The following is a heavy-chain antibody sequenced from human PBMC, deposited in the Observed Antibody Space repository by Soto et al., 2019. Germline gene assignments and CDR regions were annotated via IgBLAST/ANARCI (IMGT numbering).Heavy chain of an antibody. CDR2: ISSSSTI. CDR1: GFTFSSYS. CDR3: ASSADAGSGSYYRWFDP. Sequence: GGSLRLSCAASGFTFSSYSMNWVRQAPGKGLEWVSYISSSSTIYYADSVKGRFTISRDNAKNSLYLQMNSLRAEDTAVYYCASSADAGSGSYYRWFDPWGQGTLVTVSS. V-gene: IGHV3-48*04. D-gene: IGHD3-10*01. J-gene: IGHJ5*02.